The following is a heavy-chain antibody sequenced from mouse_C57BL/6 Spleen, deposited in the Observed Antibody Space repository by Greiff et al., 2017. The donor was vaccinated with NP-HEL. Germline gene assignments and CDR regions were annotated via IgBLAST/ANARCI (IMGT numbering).Heavy chain of an antibody. CDR2: IYPGDGAT. D-gene: IGHD1-1*01. CDR3: ARTITTVVAN. V-gene: IGHV1-82*01. J-gene: IGHJ2*01. CDR1: GYAFSSSW. Sequence: QVQLQQSGPELVKPGASVKISCKASGYAFSSSWLNWVKQRPGKGLVWIGRIYPGDGATNYNGKFKGKVTLTADKSSSTAYMQLSSLTSEDSAVYFCARTITTVVANWGQGTTLTVSS.